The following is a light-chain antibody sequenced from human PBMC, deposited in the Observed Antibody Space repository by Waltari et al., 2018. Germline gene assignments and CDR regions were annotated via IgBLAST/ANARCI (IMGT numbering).Light chain of an antibody. V-gene: IGLV2-8*01. J-gene: IGLJ3*02. Sequence: QSALTQPPSASGSPGQSVTISCTGTSSDVGGFNYVSWYQQNPGKVPKLMIYEVTKRPSGVPDRFSGSKSGNTASLTVSGLQTEDEADYYGSSYAGGSWVFGGGTKLTVL. CDR3: SSYAGGSWV. CDR2: EVT. CDR1: SSDVGGFNY.